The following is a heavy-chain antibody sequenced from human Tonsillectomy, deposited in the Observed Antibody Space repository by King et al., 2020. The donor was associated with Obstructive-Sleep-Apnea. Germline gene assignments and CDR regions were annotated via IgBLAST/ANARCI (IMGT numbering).Heavy chain of an antibody. Sequence: VQLVESGGGVVQPGRSLRLSCAASGFTFSSYAMHWGRQAPGKGLEWGAVISYDGSNKYYADSVKGRFTISRDNSKNTLYLQMNSLRAEDTAVYYCAREITVTTVDDYWGQGTLVTVSS. CDR1: GFTFSSYA. D-gene: IGHD4-17*01. CDR3: AREITVTTVDDY. CDR2: ISYDGSNK. V-gene: IGHV3-30*04. J-gene: IGHJ4*02.